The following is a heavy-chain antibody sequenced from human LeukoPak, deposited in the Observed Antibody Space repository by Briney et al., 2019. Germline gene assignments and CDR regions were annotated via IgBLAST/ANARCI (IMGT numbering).Heavy chain of an antibody. J-gene: IGHJ5*02. CDR2: ISSSSSYI. CDR3: ARSPGGSGWTGWFDP. D-gene: IGHD6-19*01. CDR1: GFTFCSYS. Sequence: GGSLRLSCAASGFTFCSYSMNWVRQAPGKGLEWVSSISSSSSYIYYADSVKGRFTISRANAKNSLNLQINSLRAEDTAVYYCARSPGGSGWTGWFDPWGQGTLVTVSS. V-gene: IGHV3-21*01.